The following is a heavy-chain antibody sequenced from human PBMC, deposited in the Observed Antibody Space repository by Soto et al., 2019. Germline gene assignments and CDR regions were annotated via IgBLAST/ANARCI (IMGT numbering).Heavy chain of an antibody. V-gene: IGHV4-59*01. CDR1: GGPIGGYY. CDR3: ARDLWGYCGTDCYPLDV. CDR2: MYNTGST. D-gene: IGHD2-21*02. J-gene: IGHJ6*02. Sequence: SETLSRTYNVSGGPIGGYYWSGVEQPPGKGLEWIGYMYNTGSTVYNPSFKSRVTISVDTSKNQFSLKLNSVTAADTAVYYCARDLWGYCGTDCYPLDVWGQGTTVT.